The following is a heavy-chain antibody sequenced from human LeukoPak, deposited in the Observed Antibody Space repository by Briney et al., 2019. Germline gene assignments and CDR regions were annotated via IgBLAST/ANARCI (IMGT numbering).Heavy chain of an antibody. D-gene: IGHD1-20*01. J-gene: IGHJ4*02. CDR3: ARVPPPYNWNYVDY. CDR2: IYYSGST. V-gene: IGHV4-39*07. CDR1: GGSISSSSYY. Sequence: SETLSLTCTVSGGSISSSSYYWGWIRQPPGKGLEWIGSIYYSGSTYYNPSLKSRATISVDTSKNQFSLKLSPVTAADTAVYYCARVPPPYNWNYVDYWGQGTLVTVSS.